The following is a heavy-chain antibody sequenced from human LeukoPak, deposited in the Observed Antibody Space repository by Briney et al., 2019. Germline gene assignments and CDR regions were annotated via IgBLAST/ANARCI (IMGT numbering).Heavy chain of an antibody. CDR1: GYSFTSYW. CDR2: IYPGDSDT. D-gene: IGHD2-15*01. CDR3: ARRRIDCSGGSCYSGNWFDP. V-gene: IGHV5-51*01. J-gene: IGHJ5*02. Sequence: GESLKISCKGSGYSFTSYWIGWVRQMPGKGLEWMGIIYPGDSDTRYSPSFQGQVTISADESISTAYLQWSSLKASDAAMYYCARRRIDCSGGSCYSGNWFDPWGQGTLVTVSS.